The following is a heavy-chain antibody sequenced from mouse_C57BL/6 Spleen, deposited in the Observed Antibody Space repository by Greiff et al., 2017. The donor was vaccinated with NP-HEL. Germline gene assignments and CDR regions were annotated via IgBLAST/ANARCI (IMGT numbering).Heavy chain of an antibody. V-gene: IGHV3-6*01. CDR2: ISYDGSN. D-gene: IGHD6-1*01. J-gene: IGHJ4*01. CDR3: ARVGQPYYYAMDY. Sequence: EVKLMESGPGLVKPSQSLSLTCSVTGYSITSGYYWNWIRQFPGNKLEWMGYISYDGSNNYNPSLKNRISITRDTSKNQFFLKLNSVTTEDTATYDCARVGQPYYYAMDYWGQGTSVTVSS. CDR1: GYSITSGYY.